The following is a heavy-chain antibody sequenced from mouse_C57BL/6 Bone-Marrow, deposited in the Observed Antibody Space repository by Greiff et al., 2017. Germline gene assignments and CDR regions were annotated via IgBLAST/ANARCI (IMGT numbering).Heavy chain of an antibody. CDR3: ARGGY. Sequence: QVQLQQSGPELVKPGASVKISCKASGYAFSSSWMNWVKQRPGKGLEWIGRIYPGAGDPNYNGKFKGKATLTVDKSSSTAYMRLSSLTSEDSAVYFCARGGYWGQGTTLTVSS. J-gene: IGHJ2*01. V-gene: IGHV1-82*01. CDR2: IYPGAGDP. CDR1: GYAFSSSW.